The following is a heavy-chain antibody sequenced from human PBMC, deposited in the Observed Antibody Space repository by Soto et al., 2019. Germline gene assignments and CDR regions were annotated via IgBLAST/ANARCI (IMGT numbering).Heavy chain of an antibody. CDR2: IKSKTDGGTT. Sequence: EVQLVESGGGLVKPGGSLRLSCAASGFTFSTACMSWVRQAPGTGLEWVGRIKSKTDGGTTDYAAPVQGRFTISRDDSKNTLYLQRHSLNPADTAVYYFTTDFSHFDLFERVVDWFEPWGQGTLVTVSS. V-gene: IGHV3-15*01. CDR3: TTDFSHFDLFERVVDWFEP. CDR1: GFTFSTAC. D-gene: IGHD3-9*01. J-gene: IGHJ5*02.